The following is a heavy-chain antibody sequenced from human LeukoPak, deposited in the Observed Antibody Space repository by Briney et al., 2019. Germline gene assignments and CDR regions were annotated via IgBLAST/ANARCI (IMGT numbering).Heavy chain of an antibody. Sequence: GGSLRLSCAASGFTFSSYSMNWVRQAPGKGLEWVSSISSSSSYIYYADSVKGRFTISRDNAKNSLYLQMNSLRAEDTAVYCWARVLVGGSDYCDYWGEGTLVTVSS. CDR2: ISSSSSYI. CDR3: ARVLVGGSDYCDY. V-gene: IGHV3-21*01. J-gene: IGHJ4*02. D-gene: IGHD1-26*01. CDR1: GFTFSSYS.